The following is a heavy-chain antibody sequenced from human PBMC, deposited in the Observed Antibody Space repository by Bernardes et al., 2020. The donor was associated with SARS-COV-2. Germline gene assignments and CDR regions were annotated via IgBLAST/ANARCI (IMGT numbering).Heavy chain of an antibody. CDR3: AKDRYCSGGSCYYYGMDV. D-gene: IGHD2-15*01. CDR2: ISCSGGSR. Sequence: GGSLRLSCAASGFTFSSYAMSWVRKGPGKGLEWVSAISCSGGSRYYADSVKDRFTISRDNSKNTPYLQMNSLRAEDTAVYYCAKDRYCSGGSCYYYGMDVWGQGTTVTVSS. CDR1: GFTFSSYA. J-gene: IGHJ6*02. V-gene: IGHV3-23*01.